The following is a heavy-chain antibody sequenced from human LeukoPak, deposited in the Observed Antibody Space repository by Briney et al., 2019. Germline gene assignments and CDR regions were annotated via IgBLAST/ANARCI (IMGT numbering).Heavy chain of an antibody. J-gene: IGHJ4*02. CDR1: GFTVSSNY. CDR2: IYSGGST. Sequence: AGGSLRLSCAASGFTVSSNYMSWVSQAPGKGLEWVSVIYSGGSTYYADSVKGRFTISRDNSKNTLYLQMNSLRAEDTAVYYCGVVRGDYFDYWGQGTLVTVSS. V-gene: IGHV3-53*01. CDR3: GVVRGDYFDY. D-gene: IGHD2-21*01.